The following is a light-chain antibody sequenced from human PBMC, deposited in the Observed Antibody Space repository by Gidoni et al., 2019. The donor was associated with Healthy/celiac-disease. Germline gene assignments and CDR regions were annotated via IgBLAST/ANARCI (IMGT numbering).Light chain of an antibody. Sequence: EIVMTQSPATLSVSPGERATLSCRASQSVSSNLAWDQQKPGQAPRLLIYGASTRATGIPALFSGSGSGTEFTLTISRLQSEAFAVYYCQQYNNWPQTFGQGTKVEIK. CDR2: GAS. V-gene: IGKV3-15*01. CDR3: QQYNNWPQT. CDR1: QSVSSN. J-gene: IGKJ1*01.